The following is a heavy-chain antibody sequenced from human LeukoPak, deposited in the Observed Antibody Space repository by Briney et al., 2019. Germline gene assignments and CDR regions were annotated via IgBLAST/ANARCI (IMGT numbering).Heavy chain of an antibody. D-gene: IGHD2-15*01. J-gene: IGHJ5*02. CDR3: ARRGTTYCTVDSCHPNWFDP. CDR2: INGSSSDT. Sequence: GGSLRLSCAASGFTFSDYYMTWIRQAPGRGLEWISYINGSSSDTKYADSVKGRFTISRDNAKNSVYLLMNSLRAEDAAVYYCARRGTTYCTVDSCHPNWFDPWGQGTLVTVSS. CDR1: GFTFSDYY. V-gene: IGHV3-11*03.